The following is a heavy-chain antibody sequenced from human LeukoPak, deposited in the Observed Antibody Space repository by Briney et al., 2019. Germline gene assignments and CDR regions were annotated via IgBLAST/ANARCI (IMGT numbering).Heavy chain of an antibody. V-gene: IGHV3-30*04. J-gene: IGHJ4*02. CDR1: GFTFSSYA. Sequence: GESLRLSCAASGFTFSSYAMHWVRQAPGKGLEWVAVISYDGSNKYYADSVKGRFTISRDNSKNTLYLQMNSLRAGDTAVYYCARVHDYWGQGTLVTVSS. CDR2: ISYDGSNK. CDR3: ARVHDY.